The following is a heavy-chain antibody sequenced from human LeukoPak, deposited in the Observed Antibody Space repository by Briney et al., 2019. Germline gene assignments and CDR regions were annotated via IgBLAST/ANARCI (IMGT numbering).Heavy chain of an antibody. CDR1: GFTFSSYW. D-gene: IGHD4-23*01. CDR3: AKDLRLSVGTSPFDY. Sequence: GGSLRLSCAASGFTFSSYWMSWVRQAPGKGLEWVSAFSNSGETHYADSVKGRFTIFRDNSKNTLYLQMNSLRADDTALYYCAKDLRLSVGTSPFDYWGQGTLVTVSS. J-gene: IGHJ4*02. CDR2: FSNSGET. V-gene: IGHV3-23*01.